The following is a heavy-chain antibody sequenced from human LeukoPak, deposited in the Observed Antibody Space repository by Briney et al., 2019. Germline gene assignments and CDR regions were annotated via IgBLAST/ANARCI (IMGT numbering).Heavy chain of an antibody. CDR1: GFTFSDYA. CDR2: ITVNSADT. J-gene: IGHJ1*01. Sequence: GGSLRLSCAASGFTFSDYAMSWVRQSPGKGLEWVSSITVNSADTYYADSVKGRFTISSDNSKNTLYLQMNSLRAEDMVIYYCAKDSGYGDYGGEYFPHWGQGTLVTVSS. CDR3: AKDSGYGDYGGEYFPH. D-gene: IGHD4-17*01. V-gene: IGHV3-23*01.